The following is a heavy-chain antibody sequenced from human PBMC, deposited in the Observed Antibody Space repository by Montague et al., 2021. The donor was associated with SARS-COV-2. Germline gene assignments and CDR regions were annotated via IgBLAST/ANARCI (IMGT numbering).Heavy chain of an antibody. V-gene: IGHV4-31*03. CDR2: IYYTGST. D-gene: IGHD7-27*01. CDR1: GGSISGDNYH. J-gene: IGHJ2*01. Sequence: TLSLTCTVSGGSISGDNYHWTWIRQHPGKGLEWMAYIYYTGSTYYNPSLQSRLRTSLDTSKNQFSLTLTSVTAADTAIYYCARNRGWGSRGAGYIDLWGRGTLVTVSS. CDR3: ARNRGWGSRGAGYIDL.